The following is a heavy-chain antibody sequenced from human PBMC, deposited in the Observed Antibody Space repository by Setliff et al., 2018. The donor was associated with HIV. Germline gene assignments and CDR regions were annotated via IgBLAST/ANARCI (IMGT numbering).Heavy chain of an antibody. D-gene: IGHD3-9*01. V-gene: IGHV1-2*02. CDR3: AGSILTGYYTFGADY. CDR1: GYTFTGYY. J-gene: IGHJ4*02. Sequence: ASVKVSCKASGYTFTGYYMHWVRQAPGQGLEWMGWINPNSGGTTYAQKFQGRVTMTRDTPISTAYMELSRLRSDATAVYYCAGSILTGYYTFGADYWGQGTLVTVSS. CDR2: INPNSGGT.